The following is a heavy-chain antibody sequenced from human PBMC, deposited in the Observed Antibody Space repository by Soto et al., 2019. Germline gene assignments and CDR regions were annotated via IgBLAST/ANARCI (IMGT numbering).Heavy chain of an antibody. Sequence: SVKVSCKASGGTFSSYAISWVRQAPGQGLEWMGGIIPIFGTANYAQKFQGRVTITADESTSTAYMELSSLRSEDTAVYYCARETNDYYDSSGYYNLFDYWGQGTLVTVS. D-gene: IGHD3-22*01. CDR3: ARETNDYYDSSGYYNLFDY. CDR1: GGTFSSYA. J-gene: IGHJ4*02. CDR2: IIPIFGTA. V-gene: IGHV1-69*13.